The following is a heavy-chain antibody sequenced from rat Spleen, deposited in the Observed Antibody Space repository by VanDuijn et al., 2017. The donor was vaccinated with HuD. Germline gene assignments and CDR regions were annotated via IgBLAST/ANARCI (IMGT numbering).Heavy chain of an antibody. J-gene: IGHJ2*01. CDR2: IWGDGST. CDR3: ARDESWELEYFDY. D-gene: IGHD5-1*01. Sequence: QVQLKESGPGLVKPSETLSLTCTVSGFSLTSYHVSWVRQPPGKGLEWMGVIWGDGSTAYNSALKSRLSISRDTSKSQVFLKMSSLKTEDTATYYCARDESWELEYFDYWGQGVMVTVSS. V-gene: IGHV2-32*01. CDR1: GFSLTSYH.